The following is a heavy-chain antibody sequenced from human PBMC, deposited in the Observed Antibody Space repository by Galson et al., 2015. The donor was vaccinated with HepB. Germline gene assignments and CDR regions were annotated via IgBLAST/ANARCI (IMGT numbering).Heavy chain of an antibody. V-gene: IGHV3-48*02. CDR1: GFSFSSHS. CDR2: ISAGSTTR. CDR3: ARNPSSYDYYNMDV. J-gene: IGHJ6*02. Sequence: SLRLSCAASGFSFSSHSMNWVRQAPGKGLEWVSYISAGSTTRYYAASVKGRFTISRDNARNSVSLHMSSLRDEDTAVYYCARNPSSYDYYNMDVWGHGTTVTVSS.